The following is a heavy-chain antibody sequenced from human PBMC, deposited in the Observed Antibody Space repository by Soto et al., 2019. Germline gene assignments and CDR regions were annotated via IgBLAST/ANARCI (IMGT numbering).Heavy chain of an antibody. V-gene: IGHV3-23*01. CDR2: ISVSGDNT. J-gene: IGHJ4*02. Sequence: EVHLLESGGDLVQPGGSLRLSCAASGFSFTAYIMSWFRQAPGQGLEWVSAISVSGDNTYYADSVKRRFTISRDDDKNTLYLQLNSLRVDDTAIYYCAKGGWLDDCGQGTLVTVSS. D-gene: IGHD5-12*01. CDR3: AKGGWLDD. CDR1: GFSFTAYI.